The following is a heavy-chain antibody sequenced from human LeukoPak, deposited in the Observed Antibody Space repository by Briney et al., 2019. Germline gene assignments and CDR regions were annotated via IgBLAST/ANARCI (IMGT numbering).Heavy chain of an antibody. Sequence: GGSLRLSCAASGFTSSRYTMIWVRQAPGKGLEWVLSISASSATMYYTDSVKGRFSISRDNDKNSQYLQMNRLREGDTGVYCCAADYYDSSGYGFLFWGRGTMVSVCS. D-gene: IGHD3-22*01. CDR1: GFTSSRYT. CDR2: ISASSATM. CDR3: AADYYDSSGYGFLF. V-gene: IGHV3-48*02. J-gene: IGHJ3*01.